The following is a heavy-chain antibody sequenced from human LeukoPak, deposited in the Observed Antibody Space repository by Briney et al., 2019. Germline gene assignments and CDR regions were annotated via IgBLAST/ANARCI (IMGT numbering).Heavy chain of an antibody. Sequence: SETLSLTCTVSGGSISSYYWSWIRQPPGKGLEWIGYIYYSGSINYNPSLKSRVTISVDTSKNQFSLKLSSVTAADTAVYYCARHVPRLRFLEWTGMDVWGQGTTVTVSS. CDR1: GGSISSYY. V-gene: IGHV4-59*08. D-gene: IGHD3-3*01. CDR3: ARHVPRLRFLEWTGMDV. J-gene: IGHJ6*02. CDR2: IYYSGSI.